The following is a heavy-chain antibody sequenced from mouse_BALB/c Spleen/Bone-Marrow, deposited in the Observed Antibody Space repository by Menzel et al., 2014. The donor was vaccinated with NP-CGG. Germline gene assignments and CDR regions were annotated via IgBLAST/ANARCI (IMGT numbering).Heavy chain of an antibody. D-gene: IGHD2-1*01. CDR1: GYTFTNYW. J-gene: IGHJ2*01. V-gene: IGHV1-7*01. Sequence: QAQLQQPWAELAKPGAPVKMSCKASGYTFTNYWMHWVKQRPGQGLEWIGYINPSTGCTDYNQKFKDKATLTADKSSSTAYMQLSSLTSEDSAVYYCARSYGNYVDYWGQGTTLTVSS. CDR3: ARSYGNYVDY. CDR2: INPSTGCT.